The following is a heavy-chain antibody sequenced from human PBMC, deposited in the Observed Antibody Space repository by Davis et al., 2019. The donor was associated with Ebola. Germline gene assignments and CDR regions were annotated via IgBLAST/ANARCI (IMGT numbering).Heavy chain of an antibody. D-gene: IGHD1-26*01. CDR3: ARAYSGRRNWFDP. J-gene: IGHJ5*02. CDR2: MNPNSGNT. V-gene: IGHV1-8*01. CDR1: GYTFTSYD. Sequence: AASVKVSCKASGYTFTSYDINWVRQATGQGLEWMGWMNPNSGNTGYAQKFQGRVTMTRDTSISTAYMELSSLRSEDTAVYYWARAYSGRRNWFDPWGQGTLVTVSS.